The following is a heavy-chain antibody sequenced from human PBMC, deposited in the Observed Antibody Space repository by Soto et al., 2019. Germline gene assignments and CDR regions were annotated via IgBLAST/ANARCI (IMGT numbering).Heavy chain of an antibody. CDR2: IIPIFGTA. CDR1: GGTFSSYA. CDR3: ARDTVVTAAGPGNYYYYGMDV. V-gene: IGHV1-69*13. J-gene: IGHJ6*02. Sequence: SVKVSCKASGGTFSSYAISWVRQAPGQGLEWMGGIIPIFGTANYAQKFQGRVTITADESTSTAYMELSSLRSEDTAVYYCARDTVVTAAGPGNYYYYGMDVWGQGTTVTVSS. D-gene: IGHD6-13*01.